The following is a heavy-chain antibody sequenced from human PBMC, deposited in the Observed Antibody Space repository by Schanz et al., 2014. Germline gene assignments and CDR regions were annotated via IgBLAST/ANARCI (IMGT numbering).Heavy chain of an antibody. Sequence: DVHLLESGGGLVQPGGSLRLSCAASEFTFSSYAMSWVRQAPGKGLEWVSAISGGGGTTYYADSVKGRFTISRDNAENTLLLQMNSLRAEDTAVYYCARDFLLEQLGYSHYYYAMDVWGQGTTVTVSS. CDR1: EFTFSSYA. V-gene: IGHV3-23*01. CDR2: ISGGGGTT. D-gene: IGHD2-15*01. CDR3: ARDFLLEQLGYSHYYYAMDV. J-gene: IGHJ6*02.